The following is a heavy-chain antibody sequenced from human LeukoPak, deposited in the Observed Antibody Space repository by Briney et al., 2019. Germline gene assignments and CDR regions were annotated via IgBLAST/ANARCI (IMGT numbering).Heavy chain of an antibody. CDR1: GFTFSSYE. CDR3: AGKFLF. CDR2: ISSHGSPI. J-gene: IGHJ4*02. Sequence: PGGSLRLSCSASGFTFSSYEMNWVRQAPGKGLEWVSYISSHGSPIYYADSVKGRFTISRDNTKNSLYLQMNSLRAEDTAVYYCAGKFLFWGQGALVTVPP. V-gene: IGHV3-48*03.